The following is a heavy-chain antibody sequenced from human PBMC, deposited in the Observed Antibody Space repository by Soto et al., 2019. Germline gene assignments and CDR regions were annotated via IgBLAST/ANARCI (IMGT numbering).Heavy chain of an antibody. D-gene: IGHD2-8*01. CDR2: MNPNSGNT. Sequence: QVPLVQSGAEVKKPGASVKVSCKASGYTFTSYDFNWVRQASGQGLEWMGWMNPNSGNTGYAQQFQGRITMTRNTSISTAYMELSSLRSEDTAVYYCARVGGGYCTNGVCPRGFYYGMDVWGQGTMVTVSS. J-gene: IGHJ6*02. CDR3: ARVGGGYCTNGVCPRGFYYGMDV. CDR1: GYTFTSYD. V-gene: IGHV1-8*01.